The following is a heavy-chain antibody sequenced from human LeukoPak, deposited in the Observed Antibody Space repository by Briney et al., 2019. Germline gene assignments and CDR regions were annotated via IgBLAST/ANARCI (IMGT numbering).Heavy chain of an antibody. CDR2: IKQDGSET. V-gene: IGHV3-7*01. CDR3: ARGKGVDY. CDR1: GFTFSGYW. J-gene: IGHJ4*02. Sequence: PGGSRRLSCAASGFTFSGYWMTWVRQAPGKGLEWVANIKQDGSETYYVDSVKGRFTISRDNARNSLYLQMNSLRAEDTAVYYCARGKGVDYWGQGILVTVSS.